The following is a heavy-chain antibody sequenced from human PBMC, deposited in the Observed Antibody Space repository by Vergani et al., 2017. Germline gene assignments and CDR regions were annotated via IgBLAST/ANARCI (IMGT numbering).Heavy chain of an antibody. CDR2: INPNSGGT. CDR1: GYTFTGYY. Sequence: QVQLVQSGAEVKKPGASVKVSCKASGYTFTGYYMHWVRQAPGQGLEWMGWINPNSGGTNYAQKFQGRVTITADESTSTAYMELSSLRSEDTAVYYCAYCSGGSCFRSRDYYYGMDVWGQGP. V-gene: IGHV1-2*02. J-gene: IGHJ6*02. D-gene: IGHD2-15*01. CDR3: AYCSGGSCFRSRDYYYGMDV.